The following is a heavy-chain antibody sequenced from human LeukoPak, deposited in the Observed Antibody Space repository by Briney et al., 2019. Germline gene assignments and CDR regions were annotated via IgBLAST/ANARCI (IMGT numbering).Heavy chain of an antibody. J-gene: IGHJ6*03. V-gene: IGHV1-69*05. D-gene: IGHD2-15*01. CDR2: IIPIFGTA. CDR1: GGTFSSYA. CDR3: ARDLGSLGYCSGGSCYPPSYYYYMDV. Sequence: SVKVSCKASGGTFSSYAISWVRQAPGQGLEWMGRIIPIFGTANYAQKFQGRVTITTDESTSTAYMELSSLRSEDTAVYYCARDLGSLGYCSGGSCYPPSYYYYMDVWGKGTTVTVSS.